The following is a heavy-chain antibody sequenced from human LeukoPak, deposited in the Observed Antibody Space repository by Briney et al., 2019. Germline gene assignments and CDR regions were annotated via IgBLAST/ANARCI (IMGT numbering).Heavy chain of an antibody. Sequence: GGSLRLSCAASGFTFSDYYMSWVRQAPGKGLEWVSYISSSSSYTNYADSVKGRFTISRDNAKNSLYLQMNSLRVEDTAVYYCVSGYCSSTTCYRGAYWGQGTLVTVSS. V-gene: IGHV3-11*06. J-gene: IGHJ4*02. CDR3: VSGYCSSTTCYRGAY. CDR1: GFTFSDYY. D-gene: IGHD2-2*03. CDR2: ISSSSSYT.